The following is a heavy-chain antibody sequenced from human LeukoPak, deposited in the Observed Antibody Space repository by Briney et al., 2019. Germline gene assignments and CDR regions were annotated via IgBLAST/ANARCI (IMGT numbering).Heavy chain of an antibody. CDR1: GGSISSKNW. Sequence: PSGTLSLTCAVSGGSISSKNWWSWVRQPPGKGLEWIGEIHHSGSTNYKPSLKSRVTISIDQSKNQFSLRLSSVTAADTAVYYCANDGAYYDSNTDAFDIWGQGTMVTVSS. D-gene: IGHD3-22*01. CDR3: ANDGAYYDSNTDAFDI. J-gene: IGHJ3*02. V-gene: IGHV4-4*02. CDR2: IHHSGST.